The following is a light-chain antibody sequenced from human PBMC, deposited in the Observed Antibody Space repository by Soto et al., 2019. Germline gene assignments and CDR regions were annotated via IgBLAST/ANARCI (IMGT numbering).Light chain of an antibody. CDR3: QQYNSWPPLT. V-gene: IGKV3-15*01. J-gene: IGKJ4*01. CDR1: QSVSSN. CDR2: GAS. Sequence: EIVMTQSPATLSVSPGERATLSCRASQSVSSNLAWYQQKPGQAPRLLIYGASTRATGIPARFSGSGSGTEFTLTISSLQSEDFADYYCQQYNSWPPLTFGGGTKVEIQ.